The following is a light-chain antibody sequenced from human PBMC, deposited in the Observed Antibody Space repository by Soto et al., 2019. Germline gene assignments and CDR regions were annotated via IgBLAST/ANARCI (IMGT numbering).Light chain of an antibody. V-gene: IGLV2-8*01. CDR2: EVS. J-gene: IGLJ2*01. Sequence: QSALTQPPSASGSPGQSVTISCAGTSSDVGGYNYVSWYQQYPGKVPKLMIYEVSERPSGVPDRFSGSKSGNTAFLTVSGIQAEDEADYYCSSYVDSNVVFGGGTKLTVL. CDR1: SSDVGGYNY. CDR3: SSYVDSNVV.